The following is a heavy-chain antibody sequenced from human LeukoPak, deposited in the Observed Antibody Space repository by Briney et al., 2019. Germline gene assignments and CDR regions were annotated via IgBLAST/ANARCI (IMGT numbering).Heavy chain of an antibody. Sequence: SETLSLTCAVYGGSFSGYYWSWIRQPPVKALEWIGEINHSGSTNYNPSLKSRVTISVDTSKNQFSLKLSSVTAADTAVYYCARGRQYCSGGSCSVYYYYGMDVWGQGTTVTVSS. D-gene: IGHD2-15*01. J-gene: IGHJ6*02. CDR2: INHSGST. V-gene: IGHV4-34*01. CDR1: GGSFSGYY. CDR3: ARGRQYCSGGSCSVYYYYGMDV.